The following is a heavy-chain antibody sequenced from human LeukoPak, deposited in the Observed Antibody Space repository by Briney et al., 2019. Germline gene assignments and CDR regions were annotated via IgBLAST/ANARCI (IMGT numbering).Heavy chain of an antibody. V-gene: IGHV3-48*04. J-gene: IGHJ6*02. D-gene: IGHD6-13*01. CDR2: ISSSGSTI. CDR1: GFTFSSYA. Sequence: GGSLRLSCAASGFTFSSYAMSWVRQAPGKGLEWVSYISSSGSTIYYADSVKGRFTISRDNAKNSLYLQMNSLRAEDTAVYYCARDRGSSWYPRYGMDVWGQGTTVTVSS. CDR3: ARDRGSSWYPRYGMDV.